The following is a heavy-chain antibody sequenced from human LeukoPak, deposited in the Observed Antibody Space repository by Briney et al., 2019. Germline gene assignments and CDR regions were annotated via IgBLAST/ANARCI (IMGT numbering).Heavy chain of an antibody. V-gene: IGHV3-30*04. Sequence: PGRSLRLSCVASGFTFSRYAMHWVRQAPGKGLEWVAVISYDGSNEYYADSVRGRFTISRDNSKNTLYLQMNSLRTEDTAVYYCARHGRRLYCSGGSCYFADDDYWGQGTLVTVSS. CDR1: GFTFSRYA. CDR2: ISYDGSNE. CDR3: ARHGRRLYCSGGSCYFADDDY. D-gene: IGHD2-15*01. J-gene: IGHJ4*02.